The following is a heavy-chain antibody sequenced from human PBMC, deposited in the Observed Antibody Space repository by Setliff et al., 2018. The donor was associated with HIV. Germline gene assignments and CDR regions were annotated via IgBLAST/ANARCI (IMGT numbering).Heavy chain of an antibody. D-gene: IGHD5-12*01. V-gene: IGHV4-39*01. J-gene: IGHJ6*03. CDR1: GDSISTSTYY. Sequence: SETLSLTCNASGDSISTSTYYWGWVRQSSGKGLEWIGSIAYSGSTTYSPSLRSRVTISVDTSKNQFSLRLSSVTAADTGVYYCARHRDPPGTKWIYYYYYMDLWGEGTTVTVSS. CDR2: IAYSGST. CDR3: ARHRDPPGTKWIYYYYYMDL.